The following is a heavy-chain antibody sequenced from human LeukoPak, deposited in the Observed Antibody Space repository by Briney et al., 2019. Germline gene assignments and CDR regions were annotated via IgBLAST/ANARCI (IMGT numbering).Heavy chain of an antibody. J-gene: IGHJ4*02. CDR1: GGSISSSNW. D-gene: IGHD1-1*01. CDR3: ARVNINNWHSCDY. V-gene: IGHV4-4*02. Sequence: PSETLSLTCAVSGGSISSSNWWSWVRQPPGKGLEWIGEIYYSGSPNYNPSLKSRVTISVDKSRNHFSLNLSSVTAADTAVYYCARVNINNWHSCDYWGQGTLVTVSS. CDR2: IYYSGSP.